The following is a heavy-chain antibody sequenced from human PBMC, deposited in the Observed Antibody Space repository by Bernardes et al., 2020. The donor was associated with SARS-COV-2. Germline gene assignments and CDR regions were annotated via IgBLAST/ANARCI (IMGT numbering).Heavy chain of an antibody. D-gene: IGHD6-19*01. J-gene: IGHJ4*02. V-gene: IGHV4-61*02. Sequence: SEPLSLTCAVSDDAICRGSFYWSWFRQPAGQVLEWVGRISASGITNYNPSLKSRFTMSVDTSKTQYSLKQTSVTAADTAVYYCARDGRISVPGTDYFDFWGQGILVTVSS. CDR3: ARDGRISVPGTDYFDF. CDR1: DDAICRGSFY. CDR2: ISASGIT.